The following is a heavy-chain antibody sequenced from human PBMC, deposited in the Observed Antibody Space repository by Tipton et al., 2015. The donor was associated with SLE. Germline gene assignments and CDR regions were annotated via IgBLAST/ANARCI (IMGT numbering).Heavy chain of an antibody. CDR1: GYTFTDFY. D-gene: IGHD6-19*01. CDR2: INPNSGGT. V-gene: IGHV1-2*06. CDR3: ARESRAGYSSGWYDY. J-gene: IGHJ4*02. Sequence: QLVQSGPEVKKPGASVKVSCKASGYTFTDFYMNWVRQAPGQGLEWMGRINPNSGGTNYAQRFRGRVTMTRDTSITTAYMELTSLRSDDTAVYYCARESRAGYSSGWYDYWGQGTLVTVSS.